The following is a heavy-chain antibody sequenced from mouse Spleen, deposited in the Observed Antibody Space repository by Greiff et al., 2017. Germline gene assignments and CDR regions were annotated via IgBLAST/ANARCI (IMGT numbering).Heavy chain of an antibody. CDR1: GYTFTSYW. Sequence: QVQLKQSGAELAKPGASVKLSCKASGYTFTSYWMQWVKQRPGQGLEWIGEIDPSDSYTNYNQKFKGKATLTVDTSSSTAYMQLSSLTSEDSAVYYCARSEYGNPLWYFDVWGAGTTVTVSS. J-gene: IGHJ1*01. CDR2: IDPSDSYT. D-gene: IGHD2-10*02. V-gene: IGHV1-50*01. CDR3: ARSEYGNPLWYFDV.